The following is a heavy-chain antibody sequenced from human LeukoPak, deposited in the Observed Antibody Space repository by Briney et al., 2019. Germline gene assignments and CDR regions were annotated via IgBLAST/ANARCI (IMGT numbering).Heavy chain of an antibody. V-gene: IGHV4-4*07. CDR1: GGSMNTYY. CDR2: MYHSGTT. D-gene: IGHD5-18*01. CDR3: ARERDYGYSYGFVLDS. Sequence: PSETLSLTCTVSGGSMNTYYWTWLRQPAGKGLEWLGRMYHSGTTNYNSPLHNPSLSSRVTMSVDGAKNQFSLRLKSVTTADTAIYFCARERDYGYSYGFVLDSWGQGSLVTVSS. J-gene: IGHJ4*02.